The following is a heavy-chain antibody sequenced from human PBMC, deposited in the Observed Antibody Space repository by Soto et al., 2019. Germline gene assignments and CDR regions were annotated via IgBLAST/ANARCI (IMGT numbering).Heavy chain of an antibody. CDR3: ARQEGGNTSYNWFDP. CDR1: GGSISSGGYY. D-gene: IGHD2-15*01. V-gene: IGHV4-31*03. Sequence: QVQLQESGPGLVKPSQTLSLTCTVSGGSISSGGYYWSWIRQHPGKGLEWIGYIYYSGSTYYNPPLQSRVTISGDTSKNQFPLTLSSVTAADTAVYYCARQEGGNTSYNWFDPWGQGTLVTVSS. J-gene: IGHJ5*02. CDR2: IYYSGST.